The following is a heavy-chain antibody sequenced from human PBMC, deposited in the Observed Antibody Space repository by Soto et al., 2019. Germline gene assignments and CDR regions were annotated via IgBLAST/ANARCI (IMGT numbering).Heavy chain of an antibody. CDR2: IYWNHNK. Sequence: QITLKESGPTLVKPAQTLTLTCTFSGFSLITSGVGVGWIRQPPGKALEWLALIYWNHNKFYSPSLGSRLTNTKDTSKSQVVLTMTNMDPVDTATYYCALRGYCTGDSCYSAWGQGTLVTVSS. D-gene: IGHD2-15*01. CDR1: GFSLITSGVG. V-gene: IGHV2-5*01. J-gene: IGHJ5*02. CDR3: ALRGYCTGDSCYSA.